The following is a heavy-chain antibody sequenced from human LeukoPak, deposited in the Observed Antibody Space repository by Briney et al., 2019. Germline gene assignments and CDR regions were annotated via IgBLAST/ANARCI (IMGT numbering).Heavy chain of an antibody. J-gene: IGHJ4*02. CDR3: AREAVVQLWLNYFDY. Sequence: ASVKVSCKASGYTFTSYYMHWVRQAPGQGLEWMGIINPSGGSTNYAQKFRGRVTMTRDTSTSTVYMELSSLRSEDTAVYYCAREAVVQLWLNYFDYWGQGTLVTVSS. CDR2: INPSGGST. D-gene: IGHD5-18*01. CDR1: GYTFTSYY. V-gene: IGHV1-46*01.